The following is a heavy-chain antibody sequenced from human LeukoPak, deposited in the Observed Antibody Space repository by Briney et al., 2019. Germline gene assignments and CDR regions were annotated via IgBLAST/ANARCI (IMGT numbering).Heavy chain of an antibody. Sequence: ASVKVSCKASGHTFTSYAMNWVRQAPGQGLEWMGWINTNTGNPTYAQGFTGRFVFSLDTSVSTAYLQISSLKAEDTAVYYCAREIAVAGNDAFDIWGQGTMVTVSS. CDR2: INTNTGNP. V-gene: IGHV7-4-1*02. D-gene: IGHD6-19*01. J-gene: IGHJ3*02. CDR1: GHTFTSYA. CDR3: AREIAVAGNDAFDI.